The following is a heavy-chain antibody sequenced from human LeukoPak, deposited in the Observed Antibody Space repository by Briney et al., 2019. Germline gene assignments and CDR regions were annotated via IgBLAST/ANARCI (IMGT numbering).Heavy chain of an antibody. CDR2: IIPIVGLA. V-gene: IGHV1-69*04. D-gene: IGHD5-12*01. Sequence: SVKVSCKASGGTFSSYAINWVRQAPGQGLEWMGRIIPIVGLANYAQKFQGRVTITADKSTSTLSMELSSLRSEDTVLYFCARVGDTVGTSEWYFDVWGRGTLVSVS. CDR3: ARVGDTVGTSEWYFDV. CDR1: GGTFSSYA. J-gene: IGHJ2*01.